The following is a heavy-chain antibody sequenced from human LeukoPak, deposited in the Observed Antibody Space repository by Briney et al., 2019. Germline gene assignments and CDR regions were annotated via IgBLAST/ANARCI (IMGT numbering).Heavy chain of an antibody. CDR2: IYYNGNT. Sequence: PSQTLSLTCTVSGGSISSGDYYWSWIRQPPGKGLEWIGYIYYNGNTNYSPSLKSRVTISVDTSKNQFSLKLSSVTAADTAVYYCARVPGIGIAVAAPDYWGQGTLVTVSS. V-gene: IGHV4-61*08. D-gene: IGHD6-19*01. CDR1: GGSISSGDYY. CDR3: ARVPGIGIAVAAPDY. J-gene: IGHJ4*02.